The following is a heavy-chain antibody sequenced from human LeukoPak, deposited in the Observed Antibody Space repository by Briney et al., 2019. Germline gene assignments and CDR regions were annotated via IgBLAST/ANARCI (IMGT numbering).Heavy chain of an antibody. CDR2: INPNSGGT. V-gene: IGHV1-2*06. CDR1: GYTFTGYY. CDR3: ARGYCSGGTCYLVENWFDP. J-gene: IGHJ5*02. D-gene: IGHD2-15*01. Sequence: ASVKVSCKASGYTFTGYYMYWVRQAPGQGLEWVGRINPNSGGTDYAQNFQGRVTMTRDTSISTAYMELSRLRSDDTAVYYCARGYCSGGTCYLVENWFDPWGQGTLVTVSS.